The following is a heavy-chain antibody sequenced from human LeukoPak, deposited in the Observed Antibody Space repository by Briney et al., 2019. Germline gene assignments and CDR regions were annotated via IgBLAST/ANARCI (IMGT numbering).Heavy chain of an antibody. D-gene: IGHD3-22*01. CDR1: GFTFSSYE. CDR2: ISSSGSTI. Sequence: GGSLRLSCAASGFTFSSYEMNWVRQAPGKGLEWVSYISSSGSTIYYADSVKGRFTISRDNSKNTLYLQMNSLRAEDTAVYYCAKDPLPYYYDSSGYTTPDYWGQGTLVTVSS. CDR3: AKDPLPYYYDSSGYTTPDY. J-gene: IGHJ4*02. V-gene: IGHV3-48*03.